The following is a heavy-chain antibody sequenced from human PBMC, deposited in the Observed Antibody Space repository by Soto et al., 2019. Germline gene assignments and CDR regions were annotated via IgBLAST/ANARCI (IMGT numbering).Heavy chain of an antibody. V-gene: IGHV5-51*01. CDR1: GYSFTSYW. CDR3: ARVQQLVQVYYYYGMDV. J-gene: IGHJ6*02. D-gene: IGHD6-13*01. Sequence: GESLKISCKGSGYSFTSYWIGWVRQMPGKGLEWMGIIYPGDSDTRYSPSFQGQVTISADKSISTAYLQWSSLKASDTATYYCARVQQLVQVYYYYGMDVWGQGTTVTVSS. CDR2: IYPGDSDT.